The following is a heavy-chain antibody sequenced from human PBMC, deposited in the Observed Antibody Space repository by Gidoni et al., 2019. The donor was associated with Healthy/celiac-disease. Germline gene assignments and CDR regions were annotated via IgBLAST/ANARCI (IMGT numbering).Heavy chain of an antibody. D-gene: IGHD3-10*01. CDR3: ARGLMVRGVIILRRGPFDY. V-gene: IGHV4-34*01. CDR2: INHSGST. CDR1: GGSFSGYY. Sequence: QVQLQKWGAGLLKPSETLSLTCAVYGGSFSGYYRSWIRQPPGKGLEWIGEINHSGSTNYHPSLRSRVTISVDTSKNQFSLKLSSVTAADTAVYYCARGLMVRGVIILRRGPFDYWGQGTLVTVSS. J-gene: IGHJ4*02.